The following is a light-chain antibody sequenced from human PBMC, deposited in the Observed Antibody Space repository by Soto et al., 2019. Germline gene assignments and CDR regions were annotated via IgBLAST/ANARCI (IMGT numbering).Light chain of an antibody. CDR1: QHINNK. CDR2: DAF. Sequence: EIMMTQSPATLSLSPGERATLSCRASQHINNKIAWYQQKPGQAPRLLMSDAFTTAKGIPDRFSGSGSGTEFSRTISSLQSEDFAVYYCQEYKNWPLGFGGGTKVEIK. V-gene: IGKV3-15*01. CDR3: QEYKNWPLG. J-gene: IGKJ4*01.